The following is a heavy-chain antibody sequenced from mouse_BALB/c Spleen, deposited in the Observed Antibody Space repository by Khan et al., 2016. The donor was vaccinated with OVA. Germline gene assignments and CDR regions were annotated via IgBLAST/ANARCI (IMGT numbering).Heavy chain of an antibody. Sequence: VQLKQSGPELMKPGAAVKISCKASGFSFTTYYIHWVLQSPGKSLEWIGYIDPFSGGATYNQKFKGKATFTVDKSSSTAYINLSNLTSEDAAVYYCTRHGYVAWVTYWGQGTLVTVSA. J-gene: IGHJ3*01. V-gene: IGHV1S135*01. CDR2: IDPFSGGA. CDR1: GFSFTTYY. CDR3: TRHGYVAWVTY. D-gene: IGHD2-2*01.